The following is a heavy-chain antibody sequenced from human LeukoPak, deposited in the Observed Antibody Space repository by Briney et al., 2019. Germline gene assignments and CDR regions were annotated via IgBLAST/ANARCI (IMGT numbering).Heavy chain of an antibody. CDR2: IYYSGST. Sequence: SETLSLTCTVFGGSISSSSYYWGWIRQPPGKGLEWIGSIYYSGSTYYNPSLKSRVTISVDTSKNQFSLKLSSVTAADTAVYYCASRVVPAATFDYWGQGTLVTVSS. J-gene: IGHJ4*02. CDR1: GGSISSSSYY. CDR3: ASRVVPAATFDY. D-gene: IGHD2-2*01. V-gene: IGHV4-39*07.